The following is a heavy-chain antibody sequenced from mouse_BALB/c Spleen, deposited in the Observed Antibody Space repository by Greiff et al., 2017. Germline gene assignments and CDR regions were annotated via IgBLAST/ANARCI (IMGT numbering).Heavy chain of an antibody. Sequence: EVKLQQSGAELVKPGASVKLSCTASGFNIKDTYMHWVKQRPEQGLEWIGRIDPANGNTKYDPKFQGKATITADTSSNTAYLQLSSLTSEDTAVYYCATGTDYWGQGTSVTVSS. V-gene: IGHV14-3*02. CDR3: ATGTDY. D-gene: IGHD4-1*01. CDR1: GFNIKDTY. CDR2: IDPANGNT. J-gene: IGHJ4*01.